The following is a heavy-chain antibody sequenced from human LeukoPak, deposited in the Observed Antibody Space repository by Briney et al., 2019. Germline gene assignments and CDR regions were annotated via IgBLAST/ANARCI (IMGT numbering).Heavy chain of an antibody. D-gene: IGHD3-22*01. CDR3: ARTYYYDSSGYYPLDY. CDR2: IYYSGST. Sequence: PSETLSLTCTVSGGSISSGDYYWSWIRQPPGKGLEWIGYIYYSGSTYYTPSLKSRVTISVDTSKNQFSLKLSSVTAADTAVYYCARTYYYDSSGYYPLDYWGQGTLVTVSS. J-gene: IGHJ4*02. CDR1: GGSISSGDYY. V-gene: IGHV4-30-4*01.